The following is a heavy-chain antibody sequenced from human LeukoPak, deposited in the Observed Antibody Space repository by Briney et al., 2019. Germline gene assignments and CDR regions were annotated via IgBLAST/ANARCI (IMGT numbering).Heavy chain of an antibody. V-gene: IGHV4-39*07. CDR3: ATGTTVTLYFDY. D-gene: IGHD4-17*01. Sequence: SETLSLTCTVSGGSISSSPYYWGWIRQPPGKGLEWIGSISYSGSTYYNPSLKSRVTIFVDTSKNQFSLKLSSVTAADTAVYYCATGTTVTLYFDYWGQGTLVTVSS. CDR2: ISYSGST. J-gene: IGHJ4*02. CDR1: GGSISSSPYY.